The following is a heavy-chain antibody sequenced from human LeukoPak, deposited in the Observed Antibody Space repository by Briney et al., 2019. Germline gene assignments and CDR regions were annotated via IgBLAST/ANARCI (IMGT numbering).Heavy chain of an antibody. D-gene: IGHD2-2*01. CDR3: ARDLGYCSSTSCFPFDY. Sequence: ASVKVSCKASGYTFTGYYMHWVRQAPEQGLEWMGWINPNSGGTNYAQKFQGRVTMTRDTSISTAYMELSRLRSDDTAVYYCARDLGYCSSTSCFPFDYWGQGTLVTVSS. V-gene: IGHV1-2*02. CDR1: GYTFTGYY. J-gene: IGHJ4*02. CDR2: INPNSGGT.